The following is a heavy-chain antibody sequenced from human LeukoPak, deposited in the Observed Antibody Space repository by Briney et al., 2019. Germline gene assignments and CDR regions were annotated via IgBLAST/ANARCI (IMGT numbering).Heavy chain of an antibody. J-gene: IGHJ3*02. CDR2: INHSGST. D-gene: IGHD3-22*01. CDR3: ARDLAYYYDSSDPTVAFDI. CDR1: GGSFSGYY. V-gene: IGHV4-34*01. Sequence: SETLSLTCAVYGGSFSGYYWSWIRQPPGKGLEWTGEINHSGSTNYNPSLKSRVTISVDTSKNQFSLKLSSVTAADTAVYYCARDLAYYYDSSDPTVAFDIWGQGTMVTVSS.